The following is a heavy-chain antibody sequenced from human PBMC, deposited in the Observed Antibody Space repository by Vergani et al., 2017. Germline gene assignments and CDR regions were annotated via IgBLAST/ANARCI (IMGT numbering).Heavy chain of an antibody. D-gene: IGHD2-15*01. CDR3: ANRYSVAAFDI. CDR2: INHSGTT. J-gene: IGHJ3*02. Sequence: QVQLQQWGAGLLKPSETLSLTCAVYGESLSSYYWNWIRQPPGKGLESIGEINHSGTTNYNPSLKSRVTISVDTSKKQFSVNLNSVTAADTAVYYCANRYSVAAFDIWGQGTMVTVSS. CDR1: GESLSSYY. V-gene: IGHV4-34*01.